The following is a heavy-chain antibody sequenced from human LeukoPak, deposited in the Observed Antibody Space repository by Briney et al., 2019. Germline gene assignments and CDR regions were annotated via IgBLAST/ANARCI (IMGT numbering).Heavy chain of an antibody. CDR2: ISWDGGST. D-gene: IGHD6-6*01. CDR3: AKAPSSIAVGGYFDY. Sequence: GGSLRLSCAASGFTFDDYAMHWVRQAPGKGLEWVSLISWDGGSTYYADSVKGRFTISRDNSKNSLYLQMNSLRADDTALYYCAKAPSSIAVGGYFDYWGQGTLVTVSS. CDR1: GFTFDDYA. V-gene: IGHV3-43D*04. J-gene: IGHJ4*02.